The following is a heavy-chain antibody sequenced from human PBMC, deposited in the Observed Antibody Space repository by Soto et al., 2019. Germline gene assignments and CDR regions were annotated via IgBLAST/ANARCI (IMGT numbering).Heavy chain of an antibody. CDR3: ARGRMVRGVIIGLDY. CDR1: GGSISSSSYY. Sequence: SETLSLTCTVSGGSISSSSYYWGWIRQPPGKGLEWIGSIYYSGSTYYNPSLKSRVTISVDTSKNQFSLKLSSVTAADTAVYYCARGRMVRGVIIGLDYWGQGTLVTVSS. V-gene: IGHV4-39*01. CDR2: IYYSGST. J-gene: IGHJ4*02. D-gene: IGHD3-10*01.